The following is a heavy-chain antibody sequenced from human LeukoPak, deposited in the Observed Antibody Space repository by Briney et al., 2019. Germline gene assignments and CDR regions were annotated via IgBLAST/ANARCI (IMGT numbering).Heavy chain of an antibody. D-gene: IGHD1-26*01. Sequence: SETLSLTCGVSGYSISSGYYWGWIRQPPGKGLEWIGSIYHSGSTYYNPSLKSRVTISVDTSKNQFSLKLSSVTAADTAAYYCARQRIGGSYETDDAFDIWGQGTMVTVSS. CDR1: GYSISSGYY. V-gene: IGHV4-38-2*01. CDR2: IYHSGST. CDR3: ARQRIGGSYETDDAFDI. J-gene: IGHJ3*02.